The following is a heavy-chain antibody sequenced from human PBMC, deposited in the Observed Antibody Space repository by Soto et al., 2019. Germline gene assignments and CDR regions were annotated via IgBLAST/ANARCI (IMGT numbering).Heavy chain of an antibody. D-gene: IGHD3-3*01. Sequence: QVQLVESGGGVVQPGRSLRLSCATSESTFSSFGMHWVRQAPGKGLEWVAVISYDGSNKYYADSVKGRFTISRDNSKNTMYLQMSSLRADDTAVYYCARDENFDFWLPRDGFDIWGQGTMVTVSS. V-gene: IGHV3-30*19. J-gene: IGHJ3*02. CDR3: ARDENFDFWLPRDGFDI. CDR2: ISYDGSNK. CDR1: ESTFSSFG.